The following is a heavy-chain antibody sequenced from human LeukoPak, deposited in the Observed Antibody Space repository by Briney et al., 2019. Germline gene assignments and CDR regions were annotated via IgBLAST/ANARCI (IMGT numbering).Heavy chain of an antibody. CDR1: GGSISSSSYY. D-gene: IGHD3-10*01. V-gene: IGHV4-39*01. J-gene: IGHJ3*02. CDR3: ARHTNSGHDAFDI. Sequence: SETLSLTCTVSGGSISSSSYYWGWLRQPPGKGLEWIGSIYYSGSTYYNPSLKSRVTISVDTSKNQFSLKLSSVTAADTAVYYCARHTNSGHDAFDIWGQGTMVTVSS. CDR2: IYYSGST.